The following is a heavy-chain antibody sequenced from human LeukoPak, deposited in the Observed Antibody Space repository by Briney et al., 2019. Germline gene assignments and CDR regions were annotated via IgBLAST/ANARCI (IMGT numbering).Heavy chain of an antibody. CDR1: GFTFSSYA. J-gene: IGHJ4*02. Sequence: PGRSLRLSCAASGFTFSSYAMHWVRQAPGKGLEWVAVISYDGSNKYYADSVKGRFTISRDNSKNTLYLQMNSLRAEDTAVYYCTTSGRYKEGYFDYWGQGTLVTVSS. V-gene: IGHV3-30-3*01. CDR2: ISYDGSNK. D-gene: IGHD6-19*01. CDR3: TTSGRYKEGYFDY.